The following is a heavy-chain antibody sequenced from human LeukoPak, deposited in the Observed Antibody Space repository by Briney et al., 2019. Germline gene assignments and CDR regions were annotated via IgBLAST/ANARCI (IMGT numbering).Heavy chain of an antibody. CDR3: AKEYCSNSVCHSLDY. CDR2: IKPDGSDK. V-gene: IGHV3-7*01. CDR1: GFTFSTYW. J-gene: IGHJ4*02. D-gene: IGHD2-8*01. Sequence: GGSLRLSCAASGFTFSTYWMSWVRQAPGKGLEWVANIKPDGSDKYYVDSVKGRFTFSRDNSKNTLYLQMNSLRAEDTAVYYCAKEYCSNSVCHSLDYWGQGTLVTVSS.